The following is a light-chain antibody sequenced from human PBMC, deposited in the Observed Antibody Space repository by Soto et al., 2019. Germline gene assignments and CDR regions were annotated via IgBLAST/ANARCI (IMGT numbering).Light chain of an antibody. CDR1: SSDVGGYNY. CDR2: EVS. CDR3: SSYTTSNTYV. V-gene: IGLV2-14*01. Sequence: LAQPASVSGYPGQSITISCTGRSSDVGGYNYVPWYQQHPGKAPKFMIYEVSRRPSGVSNRFSGSKSGNTASLTVSGLQAEDEADYYCSSYTTSNTYVFGTGTKVTVL. J-gene: IGLJ1*01.